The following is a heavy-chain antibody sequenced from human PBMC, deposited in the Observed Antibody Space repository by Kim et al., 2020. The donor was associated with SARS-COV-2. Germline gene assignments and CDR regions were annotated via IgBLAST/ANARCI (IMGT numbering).Heavy chain of an antibody. CDR2: IYYSGST. Sequence: SETLSLTCTVSGGSISSGDYYWSWIRQPPGKGLEWIGYIYYSGSTYYNPSLKSRVTISVDTSKNQFSLKLSSVTAADTAVYYCARASTLWSGYYPDAFDIWGQGTMVTVSS. D-gene: IGHD3-3*01. CDR3: ARASTLWSGYYPDAFDI. CDR1: GGSISSGDYY. V-gene: IGHV4-30-4*01. J-gene: IGHJ3*02.